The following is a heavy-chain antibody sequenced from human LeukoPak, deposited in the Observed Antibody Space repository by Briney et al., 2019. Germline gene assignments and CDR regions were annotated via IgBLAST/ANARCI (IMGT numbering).Heavy chain of an antibody. V-gene: IGHV4-34*01. CDR2: INHSGST. CDR3: ARRRGGYYYGSGSIWFDP. Sequence: SETLSLTCAVYGGSFSGYYWSWIRQPPGKGLEWIGEINHSGSTNYNPSLKSRVTISVDTSKNQFSLKLSSVTAADTAVYYCARRRGGYYYGSGSIWFDPWGQGTLVTVSS. CDR1: GGSFSGYY. J-gene: IGHJ5*02. D-gene: IGHD3-10*01.